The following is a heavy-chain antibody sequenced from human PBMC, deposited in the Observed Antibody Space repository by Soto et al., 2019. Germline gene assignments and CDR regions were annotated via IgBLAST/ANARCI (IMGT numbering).Heavy chain of an antibody. J-gene: IGHJ4*02. Sequence: GGSLRLSCAASGFTFSSYGMHWVRQAPGKGLEWVAVIWYDGSNKYYADSVKGRFTISRDNSKNTLYLQMNSLRAEDTAVYYCASRYYDYIWGSYRPADYWGQGTLVTVSS. CDR2: IWYDGSNK. D-gene: IGHD3-16*02. V-gene: IGHV3-33*01. CDR1: GFTFSSYG. CDR3: ASRYYDYIWGSYRPADY.